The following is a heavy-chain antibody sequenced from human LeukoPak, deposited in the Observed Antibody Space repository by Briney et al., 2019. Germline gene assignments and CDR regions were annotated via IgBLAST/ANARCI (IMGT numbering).Heavy chain of an antibody. J-gene: IGHJ4*02. CDR3: ARGGVAAAASIDY. Sequence: GGSLRLSCAPSGFTVSSNYMSWVRQAPGKGLEWVSLIYSDGSTYYADSVKGRFTISRDNSKNTLSLQMNSLRADDTAVYYCARGGVAAAASIDYWGQGTLVTVSS. CDR2: IYSDGST. D-gene: IGHD6-13*01. V-gene: IGHV3-53*01. CDR1: GFTVSSNY.